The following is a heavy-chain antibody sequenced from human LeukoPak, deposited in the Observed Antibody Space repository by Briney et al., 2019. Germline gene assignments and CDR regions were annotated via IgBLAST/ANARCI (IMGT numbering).Heavy chain of an antibody. Sequence: PSETLSLTCTVSGYSISSGYYWGWIRQPPGKGLEWIGSIYHSGSTNYNPSLKSRVTISVDTSKNQFSLKLSSVTAADTAVYYCARGLWLGEVYAFDIWGQGTMVTVSS. CDR1: GYSISSGYY. V-gene: IGHV4-38-2*02. CDR2: IYHSGST. CDR3: ARGLWLGEVYAFDI. D-gene: IGHD3-10*01. J-gene: IGHJ3*02.